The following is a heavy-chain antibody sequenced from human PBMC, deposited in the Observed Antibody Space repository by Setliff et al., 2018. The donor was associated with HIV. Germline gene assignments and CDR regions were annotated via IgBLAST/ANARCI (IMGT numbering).Heavy chain of an antibody. J-gene: IGHJ6*02. D-gene: IGHD5-18*01. V-gene: IGHV1-18*01. Sequence: ASVKVSCKASGYTFTSYGISWVRQAPGQGLEGMGWISDDNGNTNYAQKLQGRVTMTTDTSKSTAYMELRILRADDTAVYYCARQIQLWSLYYYYYGMDVWGQGTTVTVSS. CDR3: ARQIQLWSLYYYYYGMDV. CDR2: ISDDNGNT. CDR1: GYTFTSYG.